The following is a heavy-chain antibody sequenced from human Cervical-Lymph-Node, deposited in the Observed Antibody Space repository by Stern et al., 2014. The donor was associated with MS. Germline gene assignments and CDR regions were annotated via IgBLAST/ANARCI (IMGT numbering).Heavy chain of an antibody. Sequence: EVQLVESGAEVKKPGESLRISCEVSGYRFTNNWIGWVRQLPGKGLEWMGIIYPGDSDTRYSPSFQVQVPLLVDKSHTTTYLHWSSLKASDTAIYYCARRGHGYMVIDYWGQGTLVTVSS. D-gene: IGHD5-18*01. CDR2: IYPGDSDT. J-gene: IGHJ4*02. CDR3: ARRGHGYMVIDY. V-gene: IGHV5-51*03. CDR1: GYRFTNNW.